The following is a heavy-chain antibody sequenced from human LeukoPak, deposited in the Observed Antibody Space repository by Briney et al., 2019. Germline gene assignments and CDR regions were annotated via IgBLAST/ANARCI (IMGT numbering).Heavy chain of an antibody. CDR1: GGSISSYY. J-gene: IGHJ5*02. Sequence: KPSETLSLTCTVSGGSISSYYWSWIRQPPGKGLEWIGYIYYSGSTNYNPSLKSRVTISVDTSKNQFSLKLSSVTAGDRAVYYWARGGGHGSGSYYARWFDPWGQGTLVTVSS. CDR3: ARGGGHGSGSYYARWFDP. CDR2: IYYSGST. D-gene: IGHD3-10*01. V-gene: IGHV4-59*01.